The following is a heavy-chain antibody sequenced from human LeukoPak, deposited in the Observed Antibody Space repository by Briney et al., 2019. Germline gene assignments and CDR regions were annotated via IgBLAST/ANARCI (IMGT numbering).Heavy chain of an antibody. Sequence: GGSLRLFCAASGFTFDDYAMHWVRQAPGKGLEWVSGISWNSGSIGYADSVKGRFTISRDNAKNSLYLQMNSLRAEDTALYYCAKDIGELGPAFDYWGQGTLVTVSS. CDR1: GFTFDDYA. CDR2: ISWNSGSI. V-gene: IGHV3-9*01. J-gene: IGHJ4*02. CDR3: AKDIGELGPAFDY. D-gene: IGHD1-26*01.